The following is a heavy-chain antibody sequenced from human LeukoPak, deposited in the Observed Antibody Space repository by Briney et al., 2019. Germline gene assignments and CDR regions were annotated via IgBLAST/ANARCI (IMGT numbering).Heavy chain of an antibody. CDR1: GYTFTSYD. D-gene: IGHD3-22*01. CDR2: MNPNSGNT. V-gene: IGHV1-8*01. Sequence: RGASVKVSCKASGYTFTSYDINWVRQATGQGLEWMGWMNPNSGNTGYAQKFQGRVTMTRNTSISTAYMELSSLRSEDTAVYYCARGPYYYDSSGTTAFDIWGQGTMVTASS. J-gene: IGHJ3*02. CDR3: ARGPYYYDSSGTTAFDI.